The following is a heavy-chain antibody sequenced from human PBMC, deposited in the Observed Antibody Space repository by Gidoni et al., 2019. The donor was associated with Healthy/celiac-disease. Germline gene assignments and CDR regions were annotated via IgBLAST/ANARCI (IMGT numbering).Heavy chain of an antibody. CDR1: GGSISSSSYY. J-gene: IGHJ4*02. CDR3: ARHLDAREVLWFGELFSPPPFDY. D-gene: IGHD3-10*01. Sequence: QLQLQESGPGLVKPSETLSLTCTVSGGSISSSSYYWGWIRQPPGKGLEWIGSIYYSGSTYYNPSLKSRVTISVDTSKNQFSMKLSSVTAADTAVYYCARHLDAREVLWFGELFSPPPFDYWGQGTLVTVSS. V-gene: IGHV4-39*01. CDR2: IYYSGST.